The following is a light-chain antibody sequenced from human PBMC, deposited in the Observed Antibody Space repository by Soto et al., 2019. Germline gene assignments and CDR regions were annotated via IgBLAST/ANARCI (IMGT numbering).Light chain of an antibody. CDR2: VAS. CDR3: QQSYSMPWT. CDR1: QSISSW. J-gene: IGKJ1*01. Sequence: DTQVTQSPSTLSASVGDRVTITCRASQSISSWLAWYQQKAGKAPKLLIYVASSLQSGVPSRFSGSGSGTDFTLTISSLQPEDSATYYCQQSYSMPWTFGQGTKVDIK. V-gene: IGKV1-39*01.